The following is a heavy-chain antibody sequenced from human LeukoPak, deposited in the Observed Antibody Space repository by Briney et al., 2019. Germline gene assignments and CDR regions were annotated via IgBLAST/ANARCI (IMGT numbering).Heavy chain of an antibody. Sequence: PSETLSLTCTVSGGSISSGSYYWVWIRQPPGKGLEGIGSIYYSGSTYYDPSLKSRVTISVDTSKNQFSLKLSSVTAADTAVYYCARDLEYQLLRGGYYFDYWGQGTLVTVSS. V-gene: IGHV4-39*07. CDR1: GGSISSGSYY. J-gene: IGHJ4*02. CDR2: IYYSGST. D-gene: IGHD2-2*01. CDR3: ARDLEYQLLRGGYYFDY.